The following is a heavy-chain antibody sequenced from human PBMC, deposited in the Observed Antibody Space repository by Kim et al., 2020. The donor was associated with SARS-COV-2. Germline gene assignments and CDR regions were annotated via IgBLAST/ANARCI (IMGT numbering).Heavy chain of an antibody. D-gene: IGHD6-13*01. V-gene: IGHV1-69*01. CDR3: ARGPMYSSSWYRIDY. Sequence: QKFQGRCTITADESTSTAYMELSSLRSEDTAVYYCARGPMYSSSWYRIDYWGQGTLVTVSS. J-gene: IGHJ4*02.